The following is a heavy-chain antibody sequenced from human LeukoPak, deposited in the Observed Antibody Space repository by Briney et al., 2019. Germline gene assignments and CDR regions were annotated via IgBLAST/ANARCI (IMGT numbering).Heavy chain of an antibody. CDR2: ISWNSGSI. V-gene: IGHV3-9*01. J-gene: IGHJ4*02. D-gene: IGHD4-17*01. Sequence: GGSLRLSRAASGFTFDDYAMHWVRQAPGKGLEWVSGISWNSGSIGYADSVKGRFTISRDNAKNSLYLQMNSLRAEDTALYYCAKDFGYGDYFDYWGQGTLVTVSS. CDR1: GFTFDDYA. CDR3: AKDFGYGDYFDY.